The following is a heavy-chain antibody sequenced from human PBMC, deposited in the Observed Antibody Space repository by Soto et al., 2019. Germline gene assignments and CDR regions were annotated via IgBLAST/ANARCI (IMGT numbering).Heavy chain of an antibody. J-gene: IGHJ4*02. CDR2: ISYDESNK. D-gene: IGHD6-6*01. CDR3: AKGNSAYSSSSDY. Sequence: GGSLRLSCAASGFTFSSYGMHWVRQAPGKGLEWVAIISYDESNKYYAESVKGQFTIYRDNSRKTLYLQMNSLEFEDTAVYYCAKGNSAYSSSSDYWGKGTRVTVS. CDR1: GFTFSSYG. V-gene: IGHV3-30*18.